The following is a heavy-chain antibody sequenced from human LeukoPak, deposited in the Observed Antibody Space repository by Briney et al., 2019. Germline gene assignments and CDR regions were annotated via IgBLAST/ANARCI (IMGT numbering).Heavy chain of an antibody. CDR1: GFIFSKYG. J-gene: IGHJ3*02. Sequence: GGSLRLSCAVSGFIFSKYGMHWVRQAPGKGLEWVTFIRYDGTNQFYADSVKGRFTISRDNSKNTLYLQMNSLRAEDTAVYYCAKDRPLYNNSWSGWDAFDIWGQGTMVTVSS. CDR2: IRYDGTNQ. D-gene: IGHD6-13*01. CDR3: AKDRPLYNNSWSGWDAFDI. V-gene: IGHV3-30*02.